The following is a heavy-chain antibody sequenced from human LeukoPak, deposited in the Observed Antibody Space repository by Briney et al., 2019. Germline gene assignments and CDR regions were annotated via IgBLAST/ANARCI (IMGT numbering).Heavy chain of an antibody. Sequence: SQTLSLTCVISGDSVSDYRIAWNWIRQSPSRGLEWLGRTYYRSKWYNDYAVTINPDTSKNQFSLQLNSVTPEDTAVYYCARDYYDSSGYSHYDYWGQGTLVTVSS. CDR1: GDSVSDYRIA. D-gene: IGHD3-22*01. CDR2: TYYRSKWYN. J-gene: IGHJ4*02. CDR3: ARDYYDSSGYSHYDY. V-gene: IGHV6-1*01.